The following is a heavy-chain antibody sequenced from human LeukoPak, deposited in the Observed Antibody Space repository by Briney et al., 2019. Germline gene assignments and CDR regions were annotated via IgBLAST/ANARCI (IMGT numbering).Heavy chain of an antibody. CDR2: INPSGGST. Sequence: GSVKVSCKASGYTFTSYDINWVRQATGQGLEWMGIINPSGGSTSYAQKFQGRVTMTRDMSTRTVYMELSSLRSEDTAVYYCARDPPRDHLFDYWGQGTLVTVSS. J-gene: IGHJ4*02. D-gene: IGHD2-21*02. V-gene: IGHV1-46*01. CDR1: GYTFTSYD. CDR3: ARDPPRDHLFDY.